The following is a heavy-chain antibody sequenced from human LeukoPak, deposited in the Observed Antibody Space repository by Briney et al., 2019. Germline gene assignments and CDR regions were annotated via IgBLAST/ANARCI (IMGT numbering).Heavy chain of an antibody. CDR3: ARDAVGIYRIIDY. D-gene: IGHD6-13*01. CDR1: GFTFSDYS. CDR2: ITKGSDLI. J-gene: IGHJ4*02. Sequence: GGSLRLSCAASGFTFSDYSINWVRQAPGKGLEWVSYITKGSDLIYYADSVKGRFTISRDNAKNSLYLQMNSLGAEDTAVYYCARDAVGIYRIIDYWGQGNLVTVSS. V-gene: IGHV3-48*04.